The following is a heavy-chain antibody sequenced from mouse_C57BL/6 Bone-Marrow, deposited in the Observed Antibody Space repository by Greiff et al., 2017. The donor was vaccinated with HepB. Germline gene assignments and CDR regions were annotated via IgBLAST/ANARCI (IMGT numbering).Heavy chain of an antibody. CDR3: ARSPYYYYFDY. CDR2: IYPGGGYT. D-gene: IGHD1-1*01. Sequence: QVQLQHSGAELVRPGTSVKMSCKASGYTFTNYWIGWAKQRPGHGLEWIGDIYPGGGYTNYNEKFKGKATLTADKSSSTAYMQFSSLTSEDSAIYYCARSPYYYYFDYWGQGTTLTVSS. V-gene: IGHV1-63*01. CDR1: GYTFTNYW. J-gene: IGHJ2*01.